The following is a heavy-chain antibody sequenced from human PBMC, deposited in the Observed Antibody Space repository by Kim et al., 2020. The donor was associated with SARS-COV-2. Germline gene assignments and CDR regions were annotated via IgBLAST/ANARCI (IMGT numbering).Heavy chain of an antibody. CDR1: GGTFSSYA. V-gene: IGHV1-69*13. CDR2: IIPIFGTA. J-gene: IGHJ6*02. CDR3: AREYCGGDCRGGYYYYGMDV. Sequence: SVKVSCKASGGTFSSYAISWVRQAPGQGLEWMGGIIPIFGTANYAQKFQGRVTITADESTSTAYMELSSLRSEDTAVYYCAREYCGGDCRGGYYYYGMDVWGQGTTVTVSS. D-gene: IGHD2-21*02.